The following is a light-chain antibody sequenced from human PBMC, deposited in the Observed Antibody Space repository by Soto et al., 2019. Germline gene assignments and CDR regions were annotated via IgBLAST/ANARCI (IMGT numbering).Light chain of an antibody. CDR2: KAS. Sequence: IQMTQSPSTLSASVGDRVTITGRASQTISSWLAWYQQQPGTDTKLLIYKASTLKSGVPYRVSGTGSGTEFTLTISSLQTDDFATYYCQHYNSYPETFGQGTQVDIK. CDR3: QHYNSYPET. J-gene: IGKJ1*01. CDR1: QTISSW. V-gene: IGKV1-5*03.